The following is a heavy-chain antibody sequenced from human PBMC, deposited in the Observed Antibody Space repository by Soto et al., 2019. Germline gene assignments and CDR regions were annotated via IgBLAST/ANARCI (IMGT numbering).Heavy chain of an antibody. Sequence: EVQLVESGGGLVKPGWSLRLSCAASGFTFSSYSMNWVRQAPGKGLEWVSSISSSSSYIYYADSVKGRFTISRDNAKNSLYLQMNSLRAEDTAVYYCARCDVGLWFGELPLTFDYWGQGTLVTVSS. CDR1: GFTFSSYS. CDR3: ARCDVGLWFGELPLTFDY. J-gene: IGHJ4*02. D-gene: IGHD3-10*01. V-gene: IGHV3-21*01. CDR2: ISSSSSYI.